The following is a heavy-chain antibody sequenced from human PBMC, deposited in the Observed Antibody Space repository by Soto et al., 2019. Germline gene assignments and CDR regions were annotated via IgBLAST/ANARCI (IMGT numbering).Heavy chain of an antibody. D-gene: IGHD3-3*01. CDR1: GGSFGNSA. Sequence: QVLLVQSGAEVKKPGSSVKISCKASGGSFGNSAINWVRQTPGQGLEWLGGFIPVYRTLNYAQKFQGRVTITADESTGIAYMTLNSLASNDTAVYYCATGVIWIGYFTVDSWGQGTRVTVSS. CDR3: ATGVIWIGYFTVDS. J-gene: IGHJ4*02. CDR2: FIPVYRTL. V-gene: IGHV1-69*01.